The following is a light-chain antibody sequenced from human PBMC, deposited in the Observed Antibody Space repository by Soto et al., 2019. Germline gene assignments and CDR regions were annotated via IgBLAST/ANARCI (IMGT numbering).Light chain of an antibody. CDR2: DAS. V-gene: IGKV1-5*01. CDR1: QSISSW. Sequence: DIQMTQSPSTLSASVGDRVTITCRASQSISSWLDWYQQKPGKAPKLLIYDASSLEGGVPSRFSGSGSGTEFTFTISSLQPEDFATYYCQQYDSYRTFGQGTRLEIK. CDR3: QQYDSYRT. J-gene: IGKJ5*01.